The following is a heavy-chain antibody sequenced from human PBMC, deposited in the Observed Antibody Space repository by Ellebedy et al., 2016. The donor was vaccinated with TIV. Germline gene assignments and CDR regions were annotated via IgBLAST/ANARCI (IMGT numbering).Heavy chain of an antibody. Sequence: GGSLRLXXAASGFSFSASYMDWVRQAPGKGLEWVGRSRNRGDGYTTEYAPSVEGRFTISRDESKDSLFLQMNSLKIEDTAVYYCAREDWWRFDPWGQGTLVTVSS. CDR2: SRNRGDGYTT. V-gene: IGHV3-72*01. J-gene: IGHJ5*02. CDR3: AREDWWRFDP. CDR1: GFSFSASY. D-gene: IGHD2-15*01.